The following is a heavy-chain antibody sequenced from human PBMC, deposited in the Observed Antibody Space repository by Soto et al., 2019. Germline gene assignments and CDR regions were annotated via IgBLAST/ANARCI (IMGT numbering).Heavy chain of an antibody. CDR3: ARVRSGHYFDY. V-gene: IGHV3-30*03. CDR1: GFTVSTNY. J-gene: IGHJ4*02. D-gene: IGHD3-3*01. Sequence: GGSLRLSCAASGFTVSTNYMTWVRQAPGKGLEWVAIISYDGSNKYYADSVKGRFTISRDNSKNTLYLQMNSLRAEDTAVYYCARVRSGHYFDYWGQGTLVTVSS. CDR2: ISYDGSNK.